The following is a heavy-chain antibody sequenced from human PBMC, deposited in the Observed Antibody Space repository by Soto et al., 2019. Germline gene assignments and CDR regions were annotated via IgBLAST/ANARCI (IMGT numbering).Heavy chain of an antibody. CDR1: GFTLRNYA. CDR2: IGGGGDST. CDR3: AKDRMDPRTDCSSTSCWGWFDP. V-gene: IGHV3-23*01. J-gene: IGHJ5*02. Sequence: DVQLLESGGGLVQPGGSLRLSCAASGFTLRNYAMAWVRQAPGKGLEWVSTIGGGGDSTYYADSVKGRFTISRDNSKNTLYLQRNSLRAEDTAVYYCAKDRMDPRTDCSSTSCWGWFDPWGQGTLVTVSA. D-gene: IGHD2-2*01.